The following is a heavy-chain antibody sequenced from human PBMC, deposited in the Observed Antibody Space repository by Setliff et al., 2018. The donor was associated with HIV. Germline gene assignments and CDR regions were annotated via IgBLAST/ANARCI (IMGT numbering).Heavy chain of an antibody. CDR3: ARTYYYDKSGEGYMDV. CDR1: GDSISSGTYY. J-gene: IGHJ6*03. D-gene: IGHD3-22*01. V-gene: IGHV4-61*09. Sequence: SETLSLTCTVSGDSISSGTYYWSWIRQPAGKGLEWIGHIYTSASTNYNPSLKSRVTISVDTSKNQFPLKLNSVTAADMAVYYCARTYYYDKSGEGYMDVRGKGTTVTVSS. CDR2: IYTSAST.